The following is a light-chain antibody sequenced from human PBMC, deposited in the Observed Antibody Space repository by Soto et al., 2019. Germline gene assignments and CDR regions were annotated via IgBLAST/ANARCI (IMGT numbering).Light chain of an antibody. J-gene: IGKJ3*01. CDR2: DAS. CDR3: QQFSSDPLT. Sequence: AVQLTQSPSSLSASVGDRVTITCRASRGISSSLAWYQQRPGKPPKLLICDASSLECWVPSRVSGSGSGPDFTLTISGLQPEDFATYYCQQFSSDPLTFGPGTNVDI. CDR1: RGISSS. V-gene: IGKV1-13*02.